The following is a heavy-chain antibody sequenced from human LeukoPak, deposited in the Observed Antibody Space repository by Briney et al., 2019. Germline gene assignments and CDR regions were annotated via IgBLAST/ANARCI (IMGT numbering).Heavy chain of an antibody. CDR1: GFTFTSYG. D-gene: IGHD3-3*01. CDR2: ISAYNGNT. J-gene: IGHJ4*02. CDR3: ARDKTRITIFGVVIDY. Sequence: PGGSLRLSCAASGFTFTSYGISWVRQAPGQGLEWMGWISAYNGNTNYAQKLQGRVTMTTDTSTSTAYMELRSLRSDDTAVYYCARDKTRITIFGVVIDYWGQGTLVTVSS. V-gene: IGHV1-18*01.